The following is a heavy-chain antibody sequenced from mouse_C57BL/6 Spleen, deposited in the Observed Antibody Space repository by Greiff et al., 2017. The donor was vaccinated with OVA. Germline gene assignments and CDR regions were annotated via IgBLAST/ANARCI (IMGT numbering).Heavy chain of an antibody. CDR1: GFTFSDYG. CDR2: ISSGSSTI. Sequence: EVKLMESGGGLVKPGGSLKLSCAASGFTFSDYGMHWVRQAPEKGLEWVAYISSGSSTIYYADTVKGLFTISRDNAKNTLFLQMTSLRSEDTAMYYCLKDAMDYWGQGTSVTVSS. V-gene: IGHV5-17*01. J-gene: IGHJ4*01. CDR3: LKDAMDY.